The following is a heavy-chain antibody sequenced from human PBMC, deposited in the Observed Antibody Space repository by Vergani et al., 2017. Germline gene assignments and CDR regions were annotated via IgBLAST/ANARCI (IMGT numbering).Heavy chain of an antibody. CDR3: ADLYGDDGFSPF. Sequence: EVQLVESGGGLVQPGGSLRLSCAASGFTFSNSAVSWVRQAPGRGLAWVSGISGQNFRTHYADSVKGRFTISRDDSKNTVYLQINSLRAEDTAFYYCADLYGDDGFSPFWGQGTLVTVSS. D-gene: IGHD2-21*01. CDR2: ISGQNFRT. CDR1: GFTFSNSA. V-gene: IGHV3-23*04. J-gene: IGHJ4*02.